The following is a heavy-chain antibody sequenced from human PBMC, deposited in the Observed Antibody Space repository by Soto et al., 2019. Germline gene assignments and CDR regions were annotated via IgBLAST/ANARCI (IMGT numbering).Heavy chain of an antibody. CDR1: GGSFSGYY. CDR2: IYYIGTT. Sequence: PSETLSLTCAVYGGSFSGYYWSWIRQLPGKGLEWIGNIYYIGTTSYNPSLKSRVTISIDTSKNQFSLKLRSVVAADTAIYYCAKNETTRPWFDPWGQGALVTVSS. J-gene: IGHJ5*02. CDR3: AKNETTRPWFDP. D-gene: IGHD1-1*01. V-gene: IGHV4-34*09.